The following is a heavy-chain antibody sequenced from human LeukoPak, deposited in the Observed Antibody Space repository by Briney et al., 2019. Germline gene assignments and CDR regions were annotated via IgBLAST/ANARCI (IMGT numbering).Heavy chain of an antibody. D-gene: IGHD3-3*02. Sequence: GGSLRLSCAASGFSVSLNYMNWVRQAPGKGLEWVSILYSGSDTYYADSVKGRFTISRDSSKNMLFLHMNSLRAEGTAVYYCARVGDHFHWYLDLWGRGTLVTVSS. CDR3: ARVGDHFHWYLDL. CDR2: LYSGSDT. J-gene: IGHJ2*01. CDR1: GFSVSLNY. V-gene: IGHV3-53*01.